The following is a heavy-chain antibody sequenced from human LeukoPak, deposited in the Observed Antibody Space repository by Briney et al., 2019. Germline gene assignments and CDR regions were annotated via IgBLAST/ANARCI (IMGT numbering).Heavy chain of an antibody. Sequence: PGGSLRLSCAASGFTFSTYSMNWVRQAPGKGLEWVSSISSSTTYIYYADSVKGRFTISRDNAKSSLSLQMNNLRAEDTALYYCARVLDYGDPLSYYYYGMDVWGQGTTVTVSS. CDR1: GFTFSTYS. D-gene: IGHD4-17*01. CDR3: ARVLDYGDPLSYYYYGMDV. J-gene: IGHJ6*02. CDR2: ISSSTTYI. V-gene: IGHV3-21*01.